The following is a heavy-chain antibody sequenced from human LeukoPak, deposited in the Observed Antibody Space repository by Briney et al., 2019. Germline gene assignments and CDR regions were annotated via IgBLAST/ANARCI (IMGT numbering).Heavy chain of an antibody. CDR2: ISSSSSYI. CDR3: AREGRGVLRYFDWSQESYGMDV. V-gene: IGHV3-21*01. CDR1: GFSVSSDY. D-gene: IGHD3-9*01. Sequence: GVLRLSCAASGFSVSSDYMAWVRQAPGKGLEWVSSISSSSSYIYYADSVKGRFTISRDNAKNSLYLQMNSLRAEDTAVYYCAREGRGVLRYFDWSQESYGMDVWGQGTTVTVSS. J-gene: IGHJ6*02.